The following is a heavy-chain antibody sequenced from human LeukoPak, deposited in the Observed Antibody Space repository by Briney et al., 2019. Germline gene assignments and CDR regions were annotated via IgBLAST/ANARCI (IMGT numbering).Heavy chain of an antibody. J-gene: IGHJ4*02. CDR3: TRAEIAVAGPFDY. V-gene: IGHV3-74*01. CDR1: GFTFSRYW. Sequence: GGSLRLSCAASGFTFSRYWMHWVRQASGKGLVWVSRINYDGSAATYADSVEGRFTISRDNAKNTLYLQMNSLRAEDTAIYYCTRAEIAVAGPFDYWGQGTLVTVSS. CDR2: INYDGSAA. D-gene: IGHD6-19*01.